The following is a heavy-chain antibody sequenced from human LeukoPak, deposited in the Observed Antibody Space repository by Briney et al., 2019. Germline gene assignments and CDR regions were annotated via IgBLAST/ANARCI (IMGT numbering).Heavy chain of an antibody. D-gene: IGHD5-18*01. V-gene: IGHV1-58*01. J-gene: IGHJ4*02. CDR1: GFTFTSSA. CDR3: AADRGCSYGTDY. CDR2: IVVGSGNT. Sequence: SVTVSCKASGFTFTSSAVQWVRQARGQRLEWIGWIVVGSGNTNYAQKFQERVTITRDMSTSTAYMELSSLRSEDTAVYYCAADRGCSYGTDYWGQGTLVTVSS.